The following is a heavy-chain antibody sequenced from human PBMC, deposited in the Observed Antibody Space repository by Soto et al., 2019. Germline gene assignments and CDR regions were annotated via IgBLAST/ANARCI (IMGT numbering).Heavy chain of an antibody. CDR3: ARGAPLWSGQRRELNAFDI. J-gene: IGHJ3*02. CDR2: IYYSGRT. CDR1: GGSISSGGYY. Sequence: QVQLQESGPGLVKPSQTLSLTCTVSGGSISSGGYYWSWIRQHPGKGLEWIGYIYYSGRTSYNPSLKSRVTVSGDTSKDPFSLKLSSVTAADTAVYYCARGAPLWSGQRRELNAFDIWGQGTMVTVSS. V-gene: IGHV4-31*03. D-gene: IGHD3-3*01.